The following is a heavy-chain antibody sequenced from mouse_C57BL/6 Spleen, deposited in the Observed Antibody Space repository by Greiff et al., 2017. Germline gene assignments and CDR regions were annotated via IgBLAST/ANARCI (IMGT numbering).Heavy chain of an antibody. D-gene: IGHD4-1*01. Sequence: VKLKQSGAELVKPGASVKISCKASGYAFSSYWMNWVKQRPGKGLEWIGQIYPGDGDTNYNGKFKGKATLTVDKSSSTAYMQLSSLTSEDSAVYFCARTGTRESYFEDWGKGTTLTVSS. CDR2: IYPGDGDT. J-gene: IGHJ2*01. V-gene: IGHV1-80*01. CDR1: GYAFSSYW. CDR3: ARTGTRESYFED.